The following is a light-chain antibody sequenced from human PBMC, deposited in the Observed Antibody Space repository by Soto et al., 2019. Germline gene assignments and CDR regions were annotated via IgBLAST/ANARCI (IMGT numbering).Light chain of an antibody. CDR1: SSDVGSHNF. Sequence: QSALTQPASVSGSPGQSITISCTGTSSDVGSHNFVSWYQQHPGKAPELIIYDVNTRPSGVSHRFSGSKSGNTASLTISGLQAEDEADYYCYSYVGRISFGGGTKVTVL. V-gene: IGLV2-23*02. J-gene: IGLJ2*01. CDR3: YSYVGRIS. CDR2: DVN.